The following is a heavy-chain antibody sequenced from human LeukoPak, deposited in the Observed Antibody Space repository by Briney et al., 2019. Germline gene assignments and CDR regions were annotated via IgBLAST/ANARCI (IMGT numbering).Heavy chain of an antibody. Sequence: SETLSLTCTVSVGSISTTSYYWGWIRQPPGKGLEWIGSIYYGGSTYYSPSLKSRVTISLDTSKHQFSLKLSSVTAADTAVYYCARVLNSGSYLPSYFDYWGQGTLVTVSS. D-gene: IGHD1-26*01. CDR2: IYYGGST. CDR3: ARVLNSGSYLPSYFDY. V-gene: IGHV4-39*07. CDR1: VGSISTTSYY. J-gene: IGHJ4*02.